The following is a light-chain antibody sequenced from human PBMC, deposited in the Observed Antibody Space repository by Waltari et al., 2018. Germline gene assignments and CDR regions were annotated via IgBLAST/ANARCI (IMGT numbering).Light chain of an antibody. V-gene: IGKV3-15*01. J-gene: IGKJ5*01. CDR1: RSVNFN. Sequence: EIGMTQSPVTLSVSPGERVTLSCRTSRSVNFNLAWYHQKPGQAPRPLLYGASTRATAVPARFSGSGSGTEFTLTISSLQSEDFAVYYCQQYDDWLPITFGQGTRLDIK. CDR3: QQYDDWLPIT. CDR2: GAS.